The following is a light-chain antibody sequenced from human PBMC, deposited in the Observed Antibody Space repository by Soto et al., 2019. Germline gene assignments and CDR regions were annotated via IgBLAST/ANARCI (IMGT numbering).Light chain of an antibody. CDR1: QSLSSN. Sequence: EIVMTQPPATLSVSPGERATLSCRASQSLSSNLAWYQQKPGQAPRLIIYVASYRATGIPARFSGSGSGTEYTLTISNLQAEDVAVYYCQQFNNWPHTFGQGTKVDIK. J-gene: IGKJ2*01. CDR2: VAS. CDR3: QQFNNWPHT. V-gene: IGKV3-15*01.